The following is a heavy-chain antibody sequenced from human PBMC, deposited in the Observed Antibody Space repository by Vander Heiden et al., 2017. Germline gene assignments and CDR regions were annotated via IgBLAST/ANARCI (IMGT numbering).Heavy chain of an antibody. CDR3: ARIGLSGWYLSVGRRTSWFDP. CDR2: IKQDGSEK. D-gene: IGHD6-19*01. V-gene: IGHV3-7*01. Sequence: EVQLVESGGGLAQPGGSLRLSCAASGFTFSSSWLSWVRQAPGKGLEWVANIKQDGSEKYYVDSVKGRFTISRDNAKNSLYLQMNSLRAEDTAVYDCARIGLSGWYLSVGRRTSWFDPWGQGTLVTVSS. CDR1: GFTFSSSW. J-gene: IGHJ5*02.